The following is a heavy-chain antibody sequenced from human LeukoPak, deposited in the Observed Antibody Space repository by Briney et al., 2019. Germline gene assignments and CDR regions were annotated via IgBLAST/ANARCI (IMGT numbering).Heavy chain of an antibody. Sequence: SETLSLTCTVSGGSISSGSYYWSWIRQPAGRGLEWIGRIYTSGSTNYNPSLKSRVTISVDTSKNQFSLKLSSVTAADTAVYYCARERGPDYWGQGTLVTVSS. V-gene: IGHV4-61*02. J-gene: IGHJ4*02. CDR2: IYTSGST. CDR1: GGSISSGSYY. CDR3: ARERGPDY.